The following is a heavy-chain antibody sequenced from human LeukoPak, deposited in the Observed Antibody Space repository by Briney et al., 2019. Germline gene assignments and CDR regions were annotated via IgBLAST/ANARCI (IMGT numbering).Heavy chain of an antibody. V-gene: IGHV3-7*01. CDR2: IKKDGSEK. D-gene: IGHD2-15*01. CDR3: ARGRWYCSGGSCFTDAFDI. Sequence: GGSLRLSCAASGFTFSSYWMSWVRQAPGKGLEWVANIKKDGSEKYYVDSGKGRFTISRDNAKNSLYLQMNSLRAEDTAVYYCARGRWYCSGGSCFTDAFDIWGQGTMVTVSS. CDR1: GFTFSSYW. J-gene: IGHJ3*02.